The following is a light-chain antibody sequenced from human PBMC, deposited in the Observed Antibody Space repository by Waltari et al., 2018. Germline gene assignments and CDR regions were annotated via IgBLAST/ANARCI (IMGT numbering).Light chain of an antibody. CDR2: GAS. J-gene: IGKJ3*01. CDR1: QSVSSSY. Sequence: EIVLTQSPGTLSLSQGERATLSCRASQSVSSSYLAWYQQKPGQAPRLLIYGASSRATGIPDRFSGSGSGTDFTLTISRLEPEDFAVYYCQQYGSSPTLFTFGPGTKVDIK. CDR3: QQYGSSPTLFT. V-gene: IGKV3-20*01.